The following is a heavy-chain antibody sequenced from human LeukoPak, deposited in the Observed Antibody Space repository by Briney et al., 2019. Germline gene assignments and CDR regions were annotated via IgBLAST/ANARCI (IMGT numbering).Heavy chain of an antibody. CDR2: IKQDGSEK. Sequence: GGSLRLSCAASGFTFNSYWMSWVRQAPGKGLEWVANIKQDGSEKYYVDSVKGRFTISRDNAKNSLYLQMNSLRAEDTAVYYCARAPGYCSGGSCYSLLDYWGQGTLVTVSS. CDR3: ARAPGYCSGGSCYSLLDY. V-gene: IGHV3-7*01. D-gene: IGHD2-15*01. J-gene: IGHJ4*02. CDR1: GFTFNSYW.